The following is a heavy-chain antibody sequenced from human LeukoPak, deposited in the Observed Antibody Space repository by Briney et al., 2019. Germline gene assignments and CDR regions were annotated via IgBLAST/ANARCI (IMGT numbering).Heavy chain of an antibody. CDR1: GFTFSSYS. CDR2: ISSSSSYI. Sequence: GGSLRLSCAASGFTFSSYSMNWVRQAPGKGLEWGSFISSSSSYIYYADSVKGRFTISRDNAKNSLYLQMNSLRAEDTAVYYCARDLRSSGYYAFDYWGQGTLVTVSS. D-gene: IGHD3-22*01. CDR3: ARDLRSSGYYAFDY. V-gene: IGHV3-21*01. J-gene: IGHJ4*02.